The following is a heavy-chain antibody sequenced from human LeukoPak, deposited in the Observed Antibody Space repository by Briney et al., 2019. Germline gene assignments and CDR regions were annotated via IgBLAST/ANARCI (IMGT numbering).Heavy chain of an antibody. CDR3: ARTLGRDGYNSAFDI. CDR1: GGSISSYY. V-gene: IGHV4-59*01. J-gene: IGHJ3*02. CDR2: IYYSGNT. D-gene: IGHD5-24*01. Sequence: PSETLSLTCTVSGGSISSYYWSWIRHPPGRGLEGLGYIYYSGNTNYNPSLKSRVTISVDTSTNQFSLKLRSVTAADTAVYYCARTLGRDGYNSAFDIWGQGTVVTVSS.